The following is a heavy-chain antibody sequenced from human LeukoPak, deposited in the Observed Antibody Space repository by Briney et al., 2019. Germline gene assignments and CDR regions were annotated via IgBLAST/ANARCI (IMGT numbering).Heavy chain of an antibody. CDR1: GFTFSNAW. Sequence: GGSLRLSCAASGFTFSNAWMSWVRQAPGKGLEWVANIKQDGSVKNYVDSVKGRFTISRDNAKNSLYLQMSGLRAEDTAVYYCARDLYSGSYNGDYWGQGTLVTVSS. J-gene: IGHJ4*02. CDR3: ARDLYSGSYNGDY. CDR2: IKQDGSVK. V-gene: IGHV3-7*01. D-gene: IGHD1-26*01.